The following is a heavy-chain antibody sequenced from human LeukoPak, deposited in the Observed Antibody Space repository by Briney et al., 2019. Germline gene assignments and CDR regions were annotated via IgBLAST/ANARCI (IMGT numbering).Heavy chain of an antibody. Sequence: ESSETLSLTCTVSGGSISSYYWSWIRQPPGKGLEWIGYIYYSGSTNYNPSLKSRVTISVDTSKNQFSLKLSSVTAADTAVYYCARALPSTGYSSGWYSVGYGDAFDIWGQGTMVTVSS. V-gene: IGHV4-59*01. CDR3: ARALPSTGYSSGWYSVGYGDAFDI. CDR1: GGSISSYY. CDR2: IYYSGST. D-gene: IGHD6-19*01. J-gene: IGHJ3*02.